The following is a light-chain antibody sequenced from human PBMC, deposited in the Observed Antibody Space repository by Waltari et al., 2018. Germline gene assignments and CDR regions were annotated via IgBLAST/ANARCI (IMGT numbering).Light chain of an antibody. CDR1: ALAARY. J-gene: IGLJ2*01. V-gene: IGLV3-1*01. CDR3: LTWVSGTVV. CDR2: RDT. Sequence: SYELTQTPPVSVSPGQTASISCFGDALAARYVSWYQQKLGQSPVLVIYRDTSRPSGIPERFSASNSGDRASLTISGTQVVDEADYYCLTWVSGTVVFGGGTKLTVL.